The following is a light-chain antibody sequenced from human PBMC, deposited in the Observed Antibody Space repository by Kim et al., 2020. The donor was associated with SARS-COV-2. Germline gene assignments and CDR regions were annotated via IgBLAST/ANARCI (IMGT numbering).Light chain of an antibody. CDR2: RDN. J-gene: IGLJ2*01. Sequence: ELTQPPSASGTPGQRVTISCSGANFNIGSNSVNWYQQLPGKAPKRLIHRDNQRPSGVPARFSGSKSGTSASLAISGLQAGDEADYHCAAWDDNLNGLVFGGGTKLTVL. CDR1: NFNIGSNS. V-gene: IGLV1-44*01. CDR3: AAWDDNLNGLV.